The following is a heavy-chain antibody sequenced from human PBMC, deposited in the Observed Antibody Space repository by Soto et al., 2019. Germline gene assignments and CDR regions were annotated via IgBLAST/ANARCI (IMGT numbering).Heavy chain of an antibody. D-gene: IGHD5-12*01. Sequence: ASVKVSCKASGYTFTSYDINWVRQATGHGLEWMGWMNPNSGNTVYAQKFQGRVTMTRDTSISTAYMELRSLRSEDTAVYYCVLRGYSGSQTYYGMDVWGQGTTVTVSS. CDR2: MNPNSGNT. V-gene: IGHV1-8*01. J-gene: IGHJ6*02. CDR3: VLRGYSGSQTYYGMDV. CDR1: GYTFTSYD.